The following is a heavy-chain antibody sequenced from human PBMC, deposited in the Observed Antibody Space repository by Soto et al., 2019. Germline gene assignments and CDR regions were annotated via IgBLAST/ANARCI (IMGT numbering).Heavy chain of an antibody. D-gene: IGHD3-10*01. CDR1: GFTFSSYA. CDR3: ANYFSPRIGYYYGMDV. Sequence: GGSLRLSCAASGFTFSSYAMSWVRQAPGKGLEWVSAISGSGGSTYYADSVKGRFTISRDNSKNTLYLQMNSLRAEDTAVYYCANYFSPRIGYYYGMDVWGQGTTVTVSS. CDR2: ISGSGGST. V-gene: IGHV3-23*01. J-gene: IGHJ6*02.